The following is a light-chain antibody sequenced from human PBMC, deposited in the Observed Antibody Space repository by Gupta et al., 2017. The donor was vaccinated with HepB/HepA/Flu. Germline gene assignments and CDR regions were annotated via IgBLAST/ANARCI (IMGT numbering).Light chain of an antibody. J-gene: IGLJ1*01. CDR3: CSYAGSSTLYV. CDR2: EVS. Sequence: QSALTPPASVSGSPGQSITISCTGTSSDVGSYNLVSWYQQHPGKAPKLMIYEVSKRPSGVANRFSGSKSGKTASLTISGLQAEDEADYYCCSYAGSSTLYVFGTGTKVTVL. V-gene: IGLV2-23*02. CDR1: SSDVGSYNL.